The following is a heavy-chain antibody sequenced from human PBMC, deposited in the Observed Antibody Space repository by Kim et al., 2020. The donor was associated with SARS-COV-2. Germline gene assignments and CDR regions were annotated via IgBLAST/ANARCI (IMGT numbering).Heavy chain of an antibody. CDR3: ARTAIVVVVAATSEYFQH. CDR1: GGSFSGYY. J-gene: IGHJ1*01. Sequence: SETLSLTCAVYGGSFSGYYWSWIRQPPGKGLEWIGEINHSGSTNYNPSLKSRVTISVDTSKNQFSLKLSSVTAADTAVYYCARTAIVVVVAATSEYFQH. D-gene: IGHD2-15*01. CDR2: INHSGST. V-gene: IGHV4-34*01.